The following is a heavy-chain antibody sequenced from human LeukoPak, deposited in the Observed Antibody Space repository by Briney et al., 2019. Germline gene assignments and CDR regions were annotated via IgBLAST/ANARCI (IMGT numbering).Heavy chain of an antibody. CDR3: AKDREWERPGPDS. V-gene: IGHV3-30*02. CDR2: IRYDGSNK. J-gene: IGHJ4*02. Sequence: GGSLRLSCAASGFTFSSYGMHWVRQAPGKGLEWGAFIRYDGSNKYYADSVKGRFTISRDNYKNTLHLQMNSLRYEDTRVYYCAKDREWERPGPDSWGKGTLVTVSS. D-gene: IGHD1-26*01. CDR1: GFTFSSYG.